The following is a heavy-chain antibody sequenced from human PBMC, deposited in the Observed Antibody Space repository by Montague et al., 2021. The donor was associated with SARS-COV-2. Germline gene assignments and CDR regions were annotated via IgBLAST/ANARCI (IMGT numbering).Heavy chain of an antibody. D-gene: IGHD3-9*01. V-gene: IGHV4-39*01. J-gene: IGHJ4*02. CDR2: TSSAGRN. Sequence: IRITSSAGRNNYNPSLKSRVTISVDTPKNQFSLKLSSVTAADTAVYYCARSRAERYFDWTKFDAHVKPYYFDPWGQGTPVTVSS. CDR3: ARSRAERYFDWTKFDAHVKPYYFDP.